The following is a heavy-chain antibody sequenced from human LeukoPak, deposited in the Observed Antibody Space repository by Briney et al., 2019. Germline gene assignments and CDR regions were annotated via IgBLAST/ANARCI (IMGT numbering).Heavy chain of an antibody. Sequence: GGSLRLSCAASGFIFNYYGMHWVRQAPGKGLEWVAFIWHDGSKEYYTDSVKGRLTISRDNSKNTLSLQMNSLRGEDTAVYYCARDFTSYSITWSWEYWGQGTLVTVSS. CDR3: ARDFTSYSITWSWEY. J-gene: IGHJ4*02. CDR1: GFIFNYYG. V-gene: IGHV3-30*02. CDR2: IWHDGSKE. D-gene: IGHD6-13*01.